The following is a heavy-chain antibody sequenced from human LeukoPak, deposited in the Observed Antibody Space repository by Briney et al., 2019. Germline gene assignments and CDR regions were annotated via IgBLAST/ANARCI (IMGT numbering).Heavy chain of an antibody. D-gene: IGHD3-3*01. J-gene: IGHJ4*02. CDR1: GSSISGHY. V-gene: IGHV4-59*11. CDR3: ARGLEDYYFDY. Sequence: SETLALTCRVSGSSISGHYWSWIRQPPGRGLEWIGYIYYIATTNYNPSLKSRVTISLDTSKNQFSLKLSSVTAADTAVYYCARGLEDYYFDYWGQGTLFTVSS. CDR2: IYYIATT.